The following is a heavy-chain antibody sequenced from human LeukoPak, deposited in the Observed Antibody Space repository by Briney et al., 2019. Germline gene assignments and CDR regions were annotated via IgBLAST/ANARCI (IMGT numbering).Heavy chain of an antibody. D-gene: IGHD6-19*01. Sequence: GLSLRLACAASGFTPSSYWMRWVRQAAGKGLEWVRNIQHDGSERNDMESVKGRFTISRDHAKNSLHLQMNNLRAEDTAVYYCAAGSGWSIEYWGQGTLVTVSS. CDR1: GFTPSSYW. V-gene: IGHV3-7*03. CDR2: IQHDGSER. CDR3: AAGSGWSIEY. J-gene: IGHJ4*02.